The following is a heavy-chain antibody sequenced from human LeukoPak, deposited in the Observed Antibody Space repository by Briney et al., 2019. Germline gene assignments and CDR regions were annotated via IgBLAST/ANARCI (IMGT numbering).Heavy chain of an antibody. V-gene: IGHV1-69*06. CDR2: IIPIFGTA. J-gene: IGHJ6*03. CDR3: ARGCCSGGSCHDHYYYYYMDV. Sequence: SVKVSCKASGGTFSSYAISWVRQAPGQGLEWMGRIIPIFGTANYAQKFQGRVTITADKSTSTAYMELSSLRSEDTAVYYCARGCCSGGSCHDHYYYYYMDVWGKGTTVTVSS. CDR1: GGTFSSYA. D-gene: IGHD2-15*01.